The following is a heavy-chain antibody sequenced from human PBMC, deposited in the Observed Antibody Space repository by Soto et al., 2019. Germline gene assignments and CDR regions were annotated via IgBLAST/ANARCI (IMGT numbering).Heavy chain of an antibody. CDR1: GFTFSSYA. D-gene: IGHD1-26*01. V-gene: IGHV3-23*01. CDR3: AKYGDYSGSYYFDY. J-gene: IGHJ4*02. CDR2: ISGSGGST. Sequence: GESLKISCAASGFTFSSYAMSWVRQAPGKGLEWVSAISGSGGSTYYADSVKGRFTISRDNSKNTLYLQMNSLRAEDTAVYYCAKYGDYSGSYYFDYWGQGTLVTVSS.